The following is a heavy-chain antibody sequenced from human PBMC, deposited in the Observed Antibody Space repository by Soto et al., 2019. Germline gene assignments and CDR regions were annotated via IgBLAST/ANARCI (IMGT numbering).Heavy chain of an antibody. J-gene: IGHJ6*02. CDR1: GYTFTSYA. D-gene: IGHD3-3*01. CDR3: ASEIKVFGEVTYGMDV. V-gene: IGHV1-3*01. CDR2: INAGNGNT. Sequence: GASVKVSCKASGYTFTSYAMHWVRQAPGQRLEWMGWINAGNGNTKYSQKFQGSVTITRDTSASTAYMELSSLRSEDTAVYYCASEIKVFGEVTYGMDVWGQRTTVTVSS.